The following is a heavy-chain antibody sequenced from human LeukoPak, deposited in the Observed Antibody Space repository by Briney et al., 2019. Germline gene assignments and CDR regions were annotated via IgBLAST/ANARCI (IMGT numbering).Heavy chain of an antibody. Sequence: GASVKVSCKASGGTFSSYAISWVRQAPGQGLEWMGGIIPIFGTANYAQKFQGRVTITADESTSTAYMELSSLRSEDTAMYYCARVKAGTRGDYWGQGTLVTVSS. J-gene: IGHJ4*02. D-gene: IGHD6-13*01. CDR1: GGTFSSYA. CDR3: ARVKAGTRGDY. CDR2: IIPIFGTA. V-gene: IGHV1-69*13.